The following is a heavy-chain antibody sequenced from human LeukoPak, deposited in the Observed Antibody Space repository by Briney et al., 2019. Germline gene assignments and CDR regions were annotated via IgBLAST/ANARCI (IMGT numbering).Heavy chain of an antibody. J-gene: IGHJ4*02. D-gene: IGHD6-13*01. CDR2: ISSSSSYI. CDR1: GFTFSSYS. CDR3: ARDGAAAGKGLDY. V-gene: IGHV3-21*01. Sequence: GGSLRLSCAASGFTFSSYSMNWVRQAPGKGLEWVSSISSSSSYIYYADSVKGRFTISRDNAKNSLYLQMNSLRAEDTAVYYRARDGAAAGKGLDYWGQGTLVTVSS.